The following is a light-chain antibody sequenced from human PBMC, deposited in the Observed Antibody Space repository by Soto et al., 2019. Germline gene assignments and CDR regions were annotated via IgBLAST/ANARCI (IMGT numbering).Light chain of an antibody. CDR1: ALPKQY. V-gene: IGLV3-25*02. Sequence: SYELTQPPSVSVSPGQTARITCSGDALPKQYAYWYQQKSGQAPVMVIYKDIERPSGIPERLSGSSSGTTVTLTISGVQAEDEADYYCQSADSSGTYVVFGGGTKLTVL. CDR3: QSADSSGTYVV. J-gene: IGLJ2*01. CDR2: KDI.